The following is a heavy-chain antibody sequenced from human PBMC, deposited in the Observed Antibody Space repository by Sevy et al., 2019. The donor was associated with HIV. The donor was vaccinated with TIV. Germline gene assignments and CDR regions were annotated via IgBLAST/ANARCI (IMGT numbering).Heavy chain of an antibody. D-gene: IGHD2-21*01. V-gene: IGHV3-7*03. J-gene: IGHJ4*02. Sequence: GGYLRLSCATSEFTFSRYWMTWVRQAPGKGLEWVVYINQDGSQKSYVDSVRGRFTGSRDNSKNSLFLQMNSLRAEDTAVYYCARAGPLGDLDHFDRWGQGTLVSVSS. CDR2: INQDGSQK. CDR1: EFTFSRYW. CDR3: ARAGPLGDLDHFDR.